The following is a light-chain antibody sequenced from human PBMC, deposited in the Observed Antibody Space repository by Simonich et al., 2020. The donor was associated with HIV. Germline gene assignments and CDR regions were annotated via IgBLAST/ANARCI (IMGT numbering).Light chain of an antibody. V-gene: IGKV4-1*01. CDR1: PSVLSSSNNKNY. CDR3: QQYYITPYT. CDR2: WAS. J-gene: IGKJ2*01. Sequence: DIVMTQSPDSLAVSLGERATINCKSSPSVLSSSNNKNYLAWYQQKPGQPPKLLIYWASTRQSGVPDRFSGSGSGTDFTLTISSLQAEDVAVYFCQQYYITPYTFGQGTKLEIK.